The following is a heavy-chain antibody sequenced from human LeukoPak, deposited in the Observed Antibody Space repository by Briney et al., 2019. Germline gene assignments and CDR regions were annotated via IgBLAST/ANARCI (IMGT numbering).Heavy chain of an antibody. V-gene: IGHV1-46*01. Sequence: ASVTVSFTASGYTFTIYYMHWVRQAPGQGLEWMGIINPSGGSTSYAQKFQGRVTMTRDTSTSTVYMELSSLRSEDTAVYYCARDVSGWYQDWGQGTLVTVSS. CDR1: GYTFTIYY. D-gene: IGHD6-19*01. CDR2: INPSGGST. CDR3: ARDVSGWYQD. J-gene: IGHJ4*02.